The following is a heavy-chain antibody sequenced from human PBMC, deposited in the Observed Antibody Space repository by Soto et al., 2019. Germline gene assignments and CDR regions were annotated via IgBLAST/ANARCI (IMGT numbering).Heavy chain of an antibody. Sequence: ASVKVSCKASGYTFTSYDINWVRQATGQGLEWMGWMNPNSGNTGYAQKFQGRVTMTRNTSISTAYMELSSLRSEDTAVYYCARRGYSYGFAFYYYYMDVWGKGTTVTV. CDR3: ARRGYSYGFAFYYYYMDV. J-gene: IGHJ6*03. D-gene: IGHD5-18*01. CDR1: GYTFTSYD. V-gene: IGHV1-8*01. CDR2: MNPNSGNT.